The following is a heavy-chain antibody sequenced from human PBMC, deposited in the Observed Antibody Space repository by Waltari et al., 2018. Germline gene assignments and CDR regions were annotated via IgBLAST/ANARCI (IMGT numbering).Heavy chain of an antibody. Sequence: EVQLVESGGGLVQPGGSLRLSCAASGFTFSSYRMSWVRHAPGKGLEWVANIKQDGSEKYYVDSVKGRFTISRDNAKNSLYLQMNSLRAEDTAVYYCAREKSSVAGPEFWGQGTLVTVSS. J-gene: IGHJ4*02. CDR2: IKQDGSEK. D-gene: IGHD6-19*01. V-gene: IGHV3-7*03. CDR1: GFTFSSYR. CDR3: AREKSSVAGPEF.